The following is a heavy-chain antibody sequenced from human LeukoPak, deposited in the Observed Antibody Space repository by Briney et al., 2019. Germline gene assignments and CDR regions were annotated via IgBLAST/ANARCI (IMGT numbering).Heavy chain of an antibody. Sequence: PSETLSLTCTVSGGSISSSSYYWGWIRQPPGKGLEWIGSIYYSGSTYYNPSLKSRVTISVDTSKNQFSLKLSSVTAADTAVYYCARLTANRDDYWGQGTLVTVSS. J-gene: IGHJ4*02. CDR2: IYYSGST. CDR1: GGSISSSSYY. CDR3: ARLTANRDDY. V-gene: IGHV4-39*07. D-gene: IGHD3-9*01.